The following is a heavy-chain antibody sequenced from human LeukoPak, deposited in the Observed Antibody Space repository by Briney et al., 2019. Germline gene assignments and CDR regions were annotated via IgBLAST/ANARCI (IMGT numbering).Heavy chain of an antibody. CDR2: INAGNGNI. J-gene: IGHJ4*02. CDR3: ARGIHLGRRDDNDY. V-gene: IGHV1-3*01. D-gene: IGHD5-24*01. CDR1: GYTFTSYV. Sequence: EASVKVSCKASGYTFTSYVIHWVRQAPGQRLEWMEWINAGNGNINYSQKFQGRVTMTRNTSISTAYMELSSLRSEDTAVYYCARGIHLGRRDDNDYWGQGTLVTVSS.